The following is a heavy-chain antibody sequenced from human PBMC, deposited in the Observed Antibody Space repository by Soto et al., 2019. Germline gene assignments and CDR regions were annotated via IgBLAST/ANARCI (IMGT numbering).Heavy chain of an antibody. J-gene: IGHJ4*02. CDR3: AKGSIEYSASVDN. CDR1: GFYFNSYA. CDR2: ISARGGSS. Sequence: EVHLLESGGGLVQPGGSLRLSCAASGFYFNSYAMVWVRQAPGKGLEWVSVISARGGSSYFADSVNGRFTISRDNSKNGLSLERNSLRSEDTAIYFCAKGSIEYSASVDNWGQGTLVLGSS. D-gene: IGHD5-12*01. V-gene: IGHV3-23*01.